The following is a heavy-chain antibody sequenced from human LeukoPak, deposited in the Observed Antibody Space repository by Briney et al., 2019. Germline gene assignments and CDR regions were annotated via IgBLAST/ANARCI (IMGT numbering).Heavy chain of an antibody. D-gene: IGHD3-22*01. CDR2: ISSSSSYI. CDR3: ARDGGYYYDSTNDY. Sequence: GGSLRLSCAASGFTFSDYYMTWIRQAPGKGLEWVSSISSSSSYIYYADSVKGRFTISRDNAKNSLYLQMNSLRAEDTAVYYCARDGGYYYDSTNDYWGQGTLVTVSS. CDR1: GFTFSDYY. J-gene: IGHJ4*02. V-gene: IGHV3-11*06.